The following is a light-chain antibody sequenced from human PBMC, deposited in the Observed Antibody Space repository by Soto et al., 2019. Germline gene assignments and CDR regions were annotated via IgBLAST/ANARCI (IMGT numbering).Light chain of an antibody. CDR3: SSYAGTNTFDV. V-gene: IGLV2-8*01. CDR2: EVF. Sequence: QSALTQPPSASGSPGQSVTISCTGTSSDVGGYNYVSWYQQHPGKAPKLMIYEVFKRPSGVPDRFSGSKSGNTASLTVSGLQVEDEADYSSSSYAGTNTFDVSRPGTKVPVL. J-gene: IGLJ1*01. CDR1: SSDVGGYNY.